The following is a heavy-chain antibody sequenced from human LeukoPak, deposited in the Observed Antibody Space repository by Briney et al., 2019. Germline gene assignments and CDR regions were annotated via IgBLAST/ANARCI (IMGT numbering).Heavy chain of an antibody. D-gene: IGHD6-19*01. J-gene: IGHJ4*02. CDR3: ARGTVAGHPYFDY. Sequence: SETLSLTCTVSLGGSISNCYLSWIRQSAVKGLEWIGRIYTGGSTNYNPSLRGRVTMSVDTSNNQFSLKLRSVAAADTAVYYCARGTVAGHPYFDYWGQGTLVTVSS. CDR1: LGGSISNCY. CDR2: IYTGGST. V-gene: IGHV4-4*07.